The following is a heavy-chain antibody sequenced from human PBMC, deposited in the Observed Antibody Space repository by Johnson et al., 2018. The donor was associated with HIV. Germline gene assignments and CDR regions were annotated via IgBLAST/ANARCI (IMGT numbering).Heavy chain of an antibody. CDR2: IRYDGSNK. CDR1: GFTFSSYG. V-gene: IGHV3-30*02. Sequence: VQLVESGGGVVQPGGSLRLSCAASGFTFSSYGMHWVRQAPGKGLEWVAFIRYDGSNKYYADSVKGRFTISRDNSKNTLYLQLNSLRDEDTAVYYCARVDTAMFNAFDSWGQGTMVTVSA. J-gene: IGHJ3*02. D-gene: IGHD5-18*01. CDR3: ARVDTAMFNAFDS.